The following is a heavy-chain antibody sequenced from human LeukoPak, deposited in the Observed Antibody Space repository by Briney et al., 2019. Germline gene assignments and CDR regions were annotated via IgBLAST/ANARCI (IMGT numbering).Heavy chain of an antibody. CDR1: GFTFSHYW. CDR2: IKVDGSQI. V-gene: IGHV3-7*04. D-gene: IGHD5-12*01. Sequence: PGGSLRLSCAASGFTFSHYWMSWVRQAPGKGLEWVANIKVDGSQIFYVDSVKGRFTVSRDNAKNSLYLQMNSLRAEDTAVYYCETEWSSYDRLQYWGQGTLVTVSS. J-gene: IGHJ4*02. CDR3: ETEWSSYDRLQY.